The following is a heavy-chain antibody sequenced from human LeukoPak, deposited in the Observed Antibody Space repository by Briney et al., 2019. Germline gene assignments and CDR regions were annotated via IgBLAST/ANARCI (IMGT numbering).Heavy chain of an antibody. V-gene: IGHV3-64*01. CDR2: ISYNGGST. CDR1: GFTFSNYA. Sequence: GGSLRLSCAASGFTFSNYAMHWVRQAPGKGLEYVSAISYNGGSTYYANSVKGRFTISRDNSKNTLYLQMNSLRAGDTAVYYCARAAYSSTWYSRYFDLWGRGTLVTVSS. D-gene: IGHD6-13*01. CDR3: ARAAYSSTWYSRYFDL. J-gene: IGHJ2*01.